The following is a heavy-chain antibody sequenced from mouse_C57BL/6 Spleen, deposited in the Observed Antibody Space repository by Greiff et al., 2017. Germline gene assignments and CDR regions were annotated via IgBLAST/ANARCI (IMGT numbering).Heavy chain of an antibody. CDR3: SRADWFAV. Sequence: EVMLVESGGGLVKPGGSLKLSCAASGFTFSDYGMHWVRQAPEKGLAWVAYISSGSSNIYYADTVKGRFTLPREDAKNTLFLQMNGLVFDDTAMYYCSRADWFAVWGKGTLVTVSA. J-gene: IGHJ3*01. CDR1: GFTFSDYG. CDR2: ISSGSSNI. V-gene: IGHV5-17*01.